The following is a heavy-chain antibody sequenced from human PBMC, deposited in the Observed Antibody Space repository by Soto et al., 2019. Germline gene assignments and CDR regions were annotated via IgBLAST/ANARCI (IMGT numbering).Heavy chain of an antibody. D-gene: IGHD6-25*01. J-gene: IGHJ6*02. Sequence: PSETLSLTCAVYGGSFSGYYWSWIRQPPGKGLEWIGEINHSGSTNYNPSLKSRVTISVDTSKNQFSLKLSSVTAADTAVYYCARAIAARPGGLYYYYYGMDVWGQGTTVTVS. CDR3: ARAIAARPGGLYYYYYGMDV. CDR2: INHSGST. V-gene: IGHV4-34*01. CDR1: GGSFSGYY.